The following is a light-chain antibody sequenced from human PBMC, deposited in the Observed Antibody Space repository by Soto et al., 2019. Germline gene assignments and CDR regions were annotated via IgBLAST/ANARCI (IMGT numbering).Light chain of an antibody. CDR2: GAS. CDR3: QQYGSSPQT. V-gene: IGKV3-20*01. CDR1: QSVGSAF. Sequence: VLTQSPASLSVSPGQTATLSCRASQSVGSAFGWYQQKPGQAPRLLIYGASSRATGIPDRFSGSGSGTDFTLAISRLEPEDFAVYYCQQYGSSPQTFGQGTKVDI. J-gene: IGKJ1*01.